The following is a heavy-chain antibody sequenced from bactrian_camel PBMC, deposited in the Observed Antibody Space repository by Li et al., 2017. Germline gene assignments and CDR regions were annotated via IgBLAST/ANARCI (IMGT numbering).Heavy chain of an antibody. CDR3: ASSYQRGINWSDSGKYTY. CDR1: GITCGM. CDR2: IRSDGTA. J-gene: IGHJ4*01. V-gene: IGHV3S53*01. D-gene: IGHD2*01. Sequence: HVQLVESGGGSVQAGGSLKLSCTASGITCGMRWYRQAPGKERELVSSIRSDGTATYAESVKGRFAVSQDNAKNTVYLQMDSLKPNDTAMYYCASSYQRGINWSDSGKYTYWGQGTQVTVS.